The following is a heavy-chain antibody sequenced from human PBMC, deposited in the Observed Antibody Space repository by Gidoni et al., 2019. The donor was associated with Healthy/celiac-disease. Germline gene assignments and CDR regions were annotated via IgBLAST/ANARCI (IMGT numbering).Heavy chain of an antibody. D-gene: IGHD4-17*01. CDR2: INPSGGST. CDR1: GYTFTSYY. CDR3: ARDHDYGDYEEYYYYYGMDV. J-gene: IGHJ6*02. Sequence: QVQLVQSGAEVKKPGASVKVSCKASGYTFTSYYMHWVRQAPGQGLEWMGIINPSGGSTSYAQKFQGRVTMTRDTSTSTVYMELSSLRSEDTAVYYCARDHDYGDYEEYYYYYGMDVWGQGTTVTVSS. V-gene: IGHV1-46*01.